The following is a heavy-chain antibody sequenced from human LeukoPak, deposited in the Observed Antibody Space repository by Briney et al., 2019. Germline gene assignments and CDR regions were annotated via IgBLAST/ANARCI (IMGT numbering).Heavy chain of an antibody. Sequence: SETLSLTCTVSGYSISSGYYWGWIRQPPGKGLEWIGYIYYSGSTNYNPSLKSRVTISVDTSKNQFSLKLSSVTAADTAVYYCARDRSGGPRFKTDYWGQGTLVTVSS. D-gene: IGHD1-1*01. CDR3: ARDRSGGPRFKTDY. CDR2: IYYSGST. V-gene: IGHV4-38-2*02. CDR1: GYSISSGYY. J-gene: IGHJ4*02.